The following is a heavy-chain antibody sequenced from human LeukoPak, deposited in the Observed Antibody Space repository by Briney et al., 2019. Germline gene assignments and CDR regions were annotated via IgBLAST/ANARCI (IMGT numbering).Heavy chain of an antibody. CDR1: GVSISSYY. V-gene: IGHV4-59*12. Sequence: SQTLSLTCTVSGVSISSYYWSWIRQPPGKGLEWIGYIYYSGSTNYNPSLNSRVTISVDRSKNQFSLKLTSVTAADTAMYYCARDSRVGGFDPWGQGTLVTVSS. CDR3: ARDSRVGGFDP. J-gene: IGHJ5*02. CDR2: IYYSGST. D-gene: IGHD1-26*01.